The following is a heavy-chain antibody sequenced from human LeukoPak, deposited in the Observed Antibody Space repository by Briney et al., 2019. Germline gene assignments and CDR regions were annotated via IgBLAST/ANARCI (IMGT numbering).Heavy chain of an antibody. CDR3: ARLQVWGSYRLDY. CDR2: ISSSSSTI. J-gene: IGHJ4*02. V-gene: IGHV3-48*01. D-gene: IGHD3-16*02. Sequence: PGGSLRLSCAASGFTFSSYALSWVRQAPGKGLEWVSYISSSSSTIYYADSVKGRFTISRDNAKNSLYLQMNSLRAEDTAVYYCARLQVWGSYRLDYWGQGTLVTVSS. CDR1: GFTFSSYA.